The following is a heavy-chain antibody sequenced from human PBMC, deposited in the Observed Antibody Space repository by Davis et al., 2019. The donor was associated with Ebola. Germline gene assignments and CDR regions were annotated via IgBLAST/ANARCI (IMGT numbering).Heavy chain of an antibody. CDR3: AKDCSGGSCYPVYGMDV. V-gene: IGHV3-23*01. CDR1: GFTFSSYA. Sequence: PGGSLRLSCAASGFTFSSYAMSWVRQAPGKGLEWVSAISGSGGSTYYADSVKGRFTISRDNSKNTLYLQMNSLRAEDTAVYYCAKDCSGGSCYPVYGMDVWGQGTTVTVSS. CDR2: ISGSGGST. D-gene: IGHD2-15*01. J-gene: IGHJ6*02.